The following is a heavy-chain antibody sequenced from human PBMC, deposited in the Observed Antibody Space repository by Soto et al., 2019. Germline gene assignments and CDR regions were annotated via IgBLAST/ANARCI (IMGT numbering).Heavy chain of an antibody. V-gene: IGHV3-74*02. CDR2: MNEDGGTT. CDR1: GFTFSSYW. CDR3: ASDLSGRADV. D-gene: IGHD3-10*01. Sequence: EVQLVESGGGLVRPGGSLRLSCAASGFTFSSYWMHWVRQAPGKGLVWVSRMNEDGGTTDYADSVKGRFTISRDNAKNTLSLQMYSLRVEDTAVYYCASDLSGRADVWGQGTTVTVSS. J-gene: IGHJ6*02.